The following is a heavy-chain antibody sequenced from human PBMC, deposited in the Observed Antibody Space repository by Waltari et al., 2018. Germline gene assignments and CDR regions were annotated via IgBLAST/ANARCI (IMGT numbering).Heavy chain of an antibody. Sequence: QVQLVESGGGVVQPGRSLRLSCAASGFTFSSYGMHWVRQAPGKGLEWVAVISYDGSNKYYADSVKGRFTISRDNSKNTLYLQMNSLRAEDTAVYYCAKDFYGSGSYRYYYYGMDVWGQGTTVTVSS. CDR3: AKDFYGSGSYRYYYYGMDV. D-gene: IGHD3-10*01. CDR1: GFTFSSYG. J-gene: IGHJ6*02. CDR2: ISYDGSNK. V-gene: IGHV3-30*18.